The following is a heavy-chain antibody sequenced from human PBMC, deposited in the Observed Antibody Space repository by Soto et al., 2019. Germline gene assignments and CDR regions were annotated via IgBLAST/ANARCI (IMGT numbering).Heavy chain of an antibody. CDR2: INHSGST. Sequence: QVQLQQWGAGLLKPSETLSLTCAVYGGSFSGYYWSWIRQPPGKGLEWIGEINHSGSTNYNPSLKSRVTISVDTSKNQFSLTLSSVTAADTAVYYCARAGEVGELFFDYWGQGTLVTVSS. J-gene: IGHJ4*02. CDR3: ARAGEVGELFFDY. CDR1: GGSFSGYY. V-gene: IGHV4-34*01. D-gene: IGHD3-10*01.